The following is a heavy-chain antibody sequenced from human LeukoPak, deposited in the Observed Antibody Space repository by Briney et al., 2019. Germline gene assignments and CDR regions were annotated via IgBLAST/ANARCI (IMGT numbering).Heavy chain of an antibody. CDR1: GFTFSLYE. V-gene: IGHV3-48*03. J-gene: IGHJ4*02. D-gene: IGHD6-19*01. Sequence: GGSLRLSCAASGFTFSLYEVNWVRQAPGKGLEWISYISRSGGTIYYAYSVKGRFTTSRDNAKNSLYLQMNSLRVEDTAVYYCARDSFSSGWFLFDYWGQGALVTVSS. CDR3: ARDSFSSGWFLFDY. CDR2: ISRSGGTI.